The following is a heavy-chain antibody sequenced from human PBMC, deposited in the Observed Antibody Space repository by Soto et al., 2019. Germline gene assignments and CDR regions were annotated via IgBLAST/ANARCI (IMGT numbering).Heavy chain of an antibody. CDR2: VSSYNGNT. J-gene: IGHJ4*02. Sequence: ASVKVSCKTSGYTFTDHGIDWVRRAPGQGLEWVGWVSSYNGNTNYAYNLKDRVIMTTDASTSTAYMELRGLRSDDTAVYYCAREVEGSYSTADFWGQGTQATV. D-gene: IGHD3-10*01. CDR1: GYTFTDHG. CDR3: AREVEGSYSTADF. V-gene: IGHV1-18*01.